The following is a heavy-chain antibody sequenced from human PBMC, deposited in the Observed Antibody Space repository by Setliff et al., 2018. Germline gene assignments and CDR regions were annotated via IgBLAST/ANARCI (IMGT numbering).Heavy chain of an antibody. CDR2: IIPILGTV. J-gene: IGHJ4*02. CDR3: ARNGKAGEISIFGVTPFDY. D-gene: IGHD3-3*01. CDR1: GGTFSSYA. V-gene: IGHV1-69*13. Sequence: AASVKVSCKASGGTFSSYAITWVRRAPGQGLEWMGGIIPILGTVNYAQKFQGRVTITADEPTSTAYMELSSLRSEDTAVYYCARNGKAGEISIFGVTPFDYWGQGTLVTVSS.